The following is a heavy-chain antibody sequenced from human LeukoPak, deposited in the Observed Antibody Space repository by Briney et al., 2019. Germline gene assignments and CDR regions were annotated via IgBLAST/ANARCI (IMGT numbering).Heavy chain of an antibody. Sequence: AASVKVSCKASGGTFSSYAISWVRQAPGQGLEWMGGIIPIFGTANYAQKFQGRVTITADESTSTAYMELSSLRSEDTAVYYCARDGVMAKYYYGMDVWGQGTTVTVSS. D-gene: IGHD2-8*01. V-gene: IGHV1-69*13. CDR1: GGTFSSYA. CDR3: ARDGVMAKYYYGMDV. J-gene: IGHJ6*02. CDR2: IIPIFGTA.